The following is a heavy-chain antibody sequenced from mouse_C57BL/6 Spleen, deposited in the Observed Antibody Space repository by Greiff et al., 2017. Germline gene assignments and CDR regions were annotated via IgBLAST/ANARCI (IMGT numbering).Heavy chain of an antibody. Sequence: VHLVESGAELVRPGASVKLSCKASGYTFTDYYINWVKQRPGQGLEWIARIYPGSGNTYYNEKFKGKATLTAEKSSSTAYMQLSSLTSEDSAVYFCAGDYGSSYGSFDYWGQGTTLTVSS. J-gene: IGHJ2*01. D-gene: IGHD1-1*01. CDR3: AGDYGSSYGSFDY. CDR1: GYTFTDYY. V-gene: IGHV1-76*01. CDR2: IYPGSGNT.